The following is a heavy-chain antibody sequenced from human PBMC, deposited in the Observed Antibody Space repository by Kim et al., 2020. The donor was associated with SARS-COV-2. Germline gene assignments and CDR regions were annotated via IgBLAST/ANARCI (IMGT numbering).Heavy chain of an antibody. V-gene: IGHV4-34*01. Sequence: SETLSLTCAVYGGSFSGYYWSWIRQPPGKGLEWIGEINHSGSTNYNPSLKSRVTISVDTSKNQFSLKLSSVTAADTAVYYCARGVIYYYDSSGYYYHYFDYWGQGTLVTVSS. CDR1: GGSFSGYY. D-gene: IGHD3-22*01. CDR3: ARGVIYYYDSSGYYYHYFDY. CDR2: INHSGST. J-gene: IGHJ4*02.